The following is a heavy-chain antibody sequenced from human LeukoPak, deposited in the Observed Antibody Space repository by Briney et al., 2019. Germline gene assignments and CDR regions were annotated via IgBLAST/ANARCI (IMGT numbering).Heavy chain of an antibody. J-gene: IGHJ5*02. D-gene: IGHD3-22*01. CDR1: GGSISSYY. Sequence: SETLSLTCTVSGGSISSYYWSWIRQPPGKGLEWIGYIYYSGSTNNNPSLKSRVTISVDTSKNQMSLKLSSVTAADTAMYYCARPYDSSAYYYLWGQGTLVTVSS. CDR3: ARPYDSSAYYYL. V-gene: IGHV4-59*08. CDR2: IYYSGST.